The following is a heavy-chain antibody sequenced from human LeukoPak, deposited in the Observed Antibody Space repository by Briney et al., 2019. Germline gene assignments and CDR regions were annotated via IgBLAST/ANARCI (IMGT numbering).Heavy chain of an antibody. J-gene: IGHJ4*02. D-gene: IGHD6-13*01. CDR1: GGSISSGSYY. CDR2: IYYSGST. Sequence: PSQTLSLTCTVSGGSISSGSYYWSWIRQPAGKGLEWIGRIYYSGSTYYNPSLKSRVTISVDTSKNQFSLKLSSVTAADMAVYYCARATGSIAAATSYYFDYWGQGTLVTVSS. CDR3: ARATGSIAAATSYYFDY. V-gene: IGHV4-61*02.